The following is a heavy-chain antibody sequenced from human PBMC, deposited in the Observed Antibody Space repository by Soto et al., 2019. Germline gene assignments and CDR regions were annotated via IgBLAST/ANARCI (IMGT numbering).Heavy chain of an antibody. D-gene: IGHD5-18*01. CDR3: AHLPWKQLWPRAPVVN. V-gene: IGHV2-5*02. J-gene: IGHJ4*02. Sequence: SCPTLVNPTQTLTLTCTFSGFSLTPSGVGVGWIRQPPGKALEWLGIIFWDDDKRYRPSLRSRLTITKDTSKNQLVLTMTNMDPVDTATYYCAHLPWKQLWPRAPVVNWGQGTPVTVS. CDR1: GFSLTPSGVG. CDR2: IFWDDDK.